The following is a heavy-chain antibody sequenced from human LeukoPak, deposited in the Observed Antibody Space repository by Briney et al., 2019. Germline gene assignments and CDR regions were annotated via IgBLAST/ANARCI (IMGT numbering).Heavy chain of an antibody. Sequence: SETLSLTCAVYGGSFSGYNWSWIRQLPGKGPEWIGEINHSGTTNYNPSLKSRVTISVDMSKNQFSLKLRSVTAADTAVYYCARADYGDTDAFDIWGQGTMVTVSS. V-gene: IGHV4-34*01. CDR3: ARADYGDTDAFDI. D-gene: IGHD4-17*01. J-gene: IGHJ3*02. CDR2: INHSGTT. CDR1: GGSFSGYN.